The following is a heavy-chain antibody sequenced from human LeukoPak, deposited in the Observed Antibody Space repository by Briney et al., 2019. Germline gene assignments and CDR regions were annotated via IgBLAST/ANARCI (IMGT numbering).Heavy chain of an antibody. CDR3: AKDRAVAGTHSFDY. CDR2: ISGSGGDS. CDR1: GFTFRTYV. D-gene: IGHD6-19*01. Sequence: PGGSLRLSCAASGFTFRTYVMSWVRQAPGKGLEWVSAISGSGGDSYYADSVMGRFTISRDNPKNTLYLQMNSLRAEDTAVYYCAKDRAVAGTHSFDYWGQGTLVTVSS. V-gene: IGHV3-23*01. J-gene: IGHJ4*02.